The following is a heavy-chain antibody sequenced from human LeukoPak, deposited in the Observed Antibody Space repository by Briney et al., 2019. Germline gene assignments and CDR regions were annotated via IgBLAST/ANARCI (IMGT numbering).Heavy chain of an antibody. CDR2: INPNSGGT. Sequence: AASVKVSCKASGYTFTGYYMHWVRQAPGQGLEWMGWINPNSGGTNYAQKFQGRVTMTRDTSISTAYMELSRLRSDDTAVYYCARAPVLDTAMAPWGYWGQGALVTVSS. CDR3: ARAPVLDTAMAPWGY. CDR1: GYTFTGYY. V-gene: IGHV1-2*02. J-gene: IGHJ4*02. D-gene: IGHD5-18*01.